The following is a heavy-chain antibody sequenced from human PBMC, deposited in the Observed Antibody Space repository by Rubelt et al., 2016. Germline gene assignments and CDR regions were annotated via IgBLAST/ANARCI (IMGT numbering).Heavy chain of an antibody. Sequence: EVQLLESGGVLVQPGGSLRVSCEASGFSFSTYWMSWVRQSPGKGLEWVSYIKYDGGEKFYVDSVKGRFTISRDNAKKSLFLQMNSLRVEDTAVYYCVRDWGELRFLTWGQGTLVTVSS. CDR3: VRDWGELRFLT. CDR2: IKYDGGEK. V-gene: IGHV3-7*01. J-gene: IGHJ5*02. D-gene: IGHD3-3*01. CDR1: GFSFSTYW.